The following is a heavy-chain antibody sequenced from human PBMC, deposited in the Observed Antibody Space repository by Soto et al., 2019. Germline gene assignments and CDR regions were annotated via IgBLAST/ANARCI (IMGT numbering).Heavy chain of an antibody. Sequence: QVQLVQSGAEVKRPGSSMKVSCKASGGTFSNYVISWVRQAPGQGLEWVGGIIPIFGTTSYAQKFQGRVTITADESTTTAYMELSSPRSGDTAVYFCARLRTFYSPFEDWGQGTLVTVSS. CDR1: GGTFSNYV. D-gene: IGHD3-3*02. V-gene: IGHV1-69*01. J-gene: IGHJ4*02. CDR2: IIPIFGTT. CDR3: ARLRTFYSPFED.